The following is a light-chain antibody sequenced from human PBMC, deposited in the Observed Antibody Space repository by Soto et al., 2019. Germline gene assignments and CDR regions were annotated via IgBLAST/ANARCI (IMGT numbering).Light chain of an antibody. J-gene: IGKJ3*01. CDR3: HQTYTRPET. Sequence: DVQMTQSPSSLSASVGDGVTITCRASESIASYLQWYQQKPGQAPKLLIYAASDLQTGVPSRFSGSGSGTDFTLTISSLQPEDFAVYYCHQTYTRPETFGPGTKV. CDR1: ESIASY. CDR2: AAS. V-gene: IGKV1-39*01.